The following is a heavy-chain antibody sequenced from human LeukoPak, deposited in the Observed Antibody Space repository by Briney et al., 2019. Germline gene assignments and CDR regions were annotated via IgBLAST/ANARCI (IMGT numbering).Heavy chain of an antibody. CDR1: GFTFSNVW. J-gene: IGHJ6*02. Sequence: GGSLRLSCAASGFTFSNVWMNWVRQAPGKGLEWVSVIYSGGSTYYADSVKGRFTISRDNSKNTLYLQMNSLRAEDTAVYYCARDPYGMDVWGQGTTVTVSS. CDR2: IYSGGST. V-gene: IGHV3-53*01. CDR3: ARDPYGMDV.